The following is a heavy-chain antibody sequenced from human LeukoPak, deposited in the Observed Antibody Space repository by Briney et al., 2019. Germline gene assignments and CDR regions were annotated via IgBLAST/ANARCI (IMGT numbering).Heavy chain of an antibody. V-gene: IGHV4-59*06. J-gene: IGHJ4*02. D-gene: IGHD3-16*02. CDR3: ARRGHTFGGVIVGDYFDY. Sequence: SETLSLTCTVSGASISSYYWSWIRQPPGKGLEWIGYIYYSGSTYYNPSLKSRVTISVDTSKNQFSLKLSSVTAADTAVYYCARRGHTFGGVIVGDYFDYWGQGTLVTVSS. CDR2: IYYSGST. CDR1: GASISSYY.